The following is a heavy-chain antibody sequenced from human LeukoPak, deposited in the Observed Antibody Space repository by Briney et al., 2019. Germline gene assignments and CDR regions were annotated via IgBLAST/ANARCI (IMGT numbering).Heavy chain of an antibody. CDR1: GFTFSSYG. Sequence: GGSLRLSCAASGFTFSSYGMHWVRQAPGKGLEWVAVIWYDGSNKYYADSVKGRFTISRDNSKNTLYLQMNSLRAEDTAVYYCAREKQLLYYFDYWGQGTLVTVSS. V-gene: IGHV3-33*01. D-gene: IGHD6-6*01. CDR3: AREKQLLYYFDY. CDR2: IWYDGSNK. J-gene: IGHJ4*02.